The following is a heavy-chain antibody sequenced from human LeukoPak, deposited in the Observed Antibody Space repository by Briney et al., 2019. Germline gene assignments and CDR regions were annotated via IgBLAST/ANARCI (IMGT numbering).Heavy chain of an antibody. CDR2: ISTDGSST. J-gene: IGHJ4*02. V-gene: IGHV3-74*01. D-gene: IGHD2-15*01. CDR3: AKDFSASFYCGGGTCYSNY. Sequence: GGSLRLSCAASGFTFSSYWMHWVRQGPGKGLVWVSRISTDGSSTDYADSLKGRFTISRDNSKNTLYLQMNSLRTEDTAVYYCAKDFSASFYCGGGTCYSNYWGQGTLVTVSS. CDR1: GFTFSSYW.